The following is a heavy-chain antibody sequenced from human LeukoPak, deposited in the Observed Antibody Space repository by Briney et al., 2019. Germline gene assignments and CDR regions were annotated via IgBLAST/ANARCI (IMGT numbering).Heavy chain of an antibody. CDR3: ASDPRDGGQNV. V-gene: IGHV3-30*04. Sequence: GGSLRLSCVASGFNLTNYAMHWVRQAPGKGLEWVTLISYSGDNKYYADPVKGRFTFSRDKSKNTLYLQMNSLRPEDSAVYYCASDPRDGGQNVWGKGTTVTVSS. CDR1: GFNLTNYA. D-gene: IGHD5-24*01. J-gene: IGHJ6*04. CDR2: ISYSGDNK.